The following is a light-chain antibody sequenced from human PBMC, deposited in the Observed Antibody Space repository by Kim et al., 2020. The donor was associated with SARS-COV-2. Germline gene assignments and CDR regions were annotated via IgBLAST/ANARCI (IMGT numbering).Light chain of an antibody. CDR1: KLGDKY. CDR3: QAWDSSTSYV. CDR2: QDT. Sequence: VSQGQTASITCSGDKLGDKYSCWYQQKSGQSPVLVIYQDTKRPSGIPERFSGSNSGNTATLTISETQAMDEADYYCQAWDSSTSYVFGTGTKVTVL. V-gene: IGLV3-1*01. J-gene: IGLJ1*01.